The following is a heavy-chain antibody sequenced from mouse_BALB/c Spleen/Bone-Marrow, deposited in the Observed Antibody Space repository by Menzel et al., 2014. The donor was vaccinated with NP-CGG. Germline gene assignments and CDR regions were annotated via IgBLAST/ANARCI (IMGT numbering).Heavy chain of an antibody. Sequence: EVQLVESGGGLVQPGGSRKLSCAASGFTFSSFGMHWVRQAPERGLEWVAYISSGRSTIFYADTVKGRFTISRDNPKNTLFLQMTSLRSEDTAMYYCTRGGNWEDFDYWGQGTTLTVSS. J-gene: IGHJ2*01. CDR3: TRGGNWEDFDY. CDR1: GFTFSSFG. CDR2: ISSGRSTI. V-gene: IGHV5-17*02. D-gene: IGHD4-1*01.